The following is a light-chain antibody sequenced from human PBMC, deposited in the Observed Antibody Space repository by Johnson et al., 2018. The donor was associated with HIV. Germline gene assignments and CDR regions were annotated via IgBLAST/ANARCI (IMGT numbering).Light chain of an antibody. CDR3: AAWDDSLNGHYV. Sequence: QSVLTQPPSVSAAPGQKVTISCSGSSYNIGNNYVSWFQQLPGTAPKLLIYDNDKRPSGIPDRFSGSKSGTSASLAISGLQAADEADYYCAAWDDSLNGHYVFGTGTKVTVL. CDR1: SYNIGNNY. J-gene: IGLJ1*01. CDR2: DND. V-gene: IGLV1-51*01.